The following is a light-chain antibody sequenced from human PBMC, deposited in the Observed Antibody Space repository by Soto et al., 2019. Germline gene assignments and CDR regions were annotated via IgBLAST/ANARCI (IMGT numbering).Light chain of an antibody. J-gene: IGKJ2*01. Sequence: DIQMTQSPSSLSASVGASVTITCRASQNIYNYLNWNQQKPGKAPRLLIYAASTLHSGVPSRFTGSGSGTDFSLTINGLQPEDFATYYCQHSYTAPPFTFGQGTRLEI. CDR3: QHSYTAPPFT. V-gene: IGKV1-39*01. CDR1: QNIYNY. CDR2: AAS.